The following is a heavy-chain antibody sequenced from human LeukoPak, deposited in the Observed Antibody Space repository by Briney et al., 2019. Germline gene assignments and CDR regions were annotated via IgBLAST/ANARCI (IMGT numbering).Heavy chain of an antibody. J-gene: IGHJ4*02. CDR2: IYPGDSDT. Sequence: KPGESLKISCQGSGYSFTNYWIAWVRQMPGKGLEWMGIIYPGDSDTRYSPSFQGHGTISADKSISTAYPQWSSLKASDTAMYYCARQSGSGGGNSDYWGQGTLVTVSS. CDR3: ARQSGSGGGNSDY. CDR1: GYSFTNYW. V-gene: IGHV5-51*01. D-gene: IGHD2-15*01.